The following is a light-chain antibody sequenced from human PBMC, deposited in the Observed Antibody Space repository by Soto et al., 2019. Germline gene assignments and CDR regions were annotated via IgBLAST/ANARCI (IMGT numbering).Light chain of an antibody. Sequence: DIQMTQSPASLSASVGNRVTITCQAIQDIATYLNWYQQRPGKAPNLLIYDASNLETGVPSRFSGGGSGTHFTFTISNLQPEDIATYYCQQYDTLTPTWTFGQGTKV. V-gene: IGKV1-33*01. J-gene: IGKJ1*01. CDR3: QQYDTLTPTWT. CDR2: DAS. CDR1: QDIATY.